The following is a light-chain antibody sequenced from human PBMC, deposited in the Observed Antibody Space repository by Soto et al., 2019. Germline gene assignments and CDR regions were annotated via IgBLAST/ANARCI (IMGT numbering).Light chain of an antibody. J-gene: IGKJ4*01. CDR2: TTS. Sequence: DIQLTHSPSSLSSSVVDRVTIACLASQSISNFLNWYQQKPGKAPKLLIHTTSTLQSGVPSRFSGSGTGTDFTLTISSLQPEDFATYHCQQSYSTPQNFGGGTKVDIK. V-gene: IGKV1-39*01. CDR3: QQSYSTPQN. CDR1: QSISNF.